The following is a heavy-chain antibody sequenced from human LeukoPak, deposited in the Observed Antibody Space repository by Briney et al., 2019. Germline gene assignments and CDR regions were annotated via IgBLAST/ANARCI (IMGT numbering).Heavy chain of an antibody. CDR3: ARAPRVVGATKGFDY. V-gene: IGHV4-59*11. CDR1: GGSISSHY. CDR2: IYYSGST. Sequence: KPSETLSLTCTVSGGSISSHYWSWIRQPPGKGLEWIGYIYYSGSTNYNPSLKSRVTISVDTSKNQFSLKLSSVTAADTAVYYCARAPRVVGATKGFDYWGQGTLVTVSS. J-gene: IGHJ4*02. D-gene: IGHD1-26*01.